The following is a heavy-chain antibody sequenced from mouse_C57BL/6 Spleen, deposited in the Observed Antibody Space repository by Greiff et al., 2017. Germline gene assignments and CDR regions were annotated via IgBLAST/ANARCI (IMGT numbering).Heavy chain of an antibody. CDR2: INPNNGGT. CDR3: SSWDGGWFAY. CDR1: GYTFTDYY. V-gene: IGHV1-26*01. Sequence: EVQLQQSGPELVKPGASVKISCKASGYTFTDYYMNWVKQSHGKSLEWIGDINPNNGGTSYNQKFKGKATLTVDKSSSTAYMELRSLTSEDSAGYYCSSWDGGWFAYWGQGTLVTVSA. D-gene: IGHD4-1*01. J-gene: IGHJ3*01.